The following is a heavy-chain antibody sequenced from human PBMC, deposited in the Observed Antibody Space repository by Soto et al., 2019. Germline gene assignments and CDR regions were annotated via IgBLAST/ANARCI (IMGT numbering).Heavy chain of an antibody. CDR3: ARVRGGYCSGGSCYRSYYYYYMDV. CDR1: GFTFSSYW. CDR2: INSDGSST. D-gene: IGHD2-15*01. J-gene: IGHJ6*03. V-gene: IGHV3-74*01. Sequence: GGSLRLSCAASGFTFSSYWMHWVRQAPGKGLVWVSRINSDGSSTSYADSVKGRFTISRDNAKNTLYLQMNSLRAEDTAVYYCARVRGGYCSGGSCYRSYYYYYMDVWGKGTTVTVSS.